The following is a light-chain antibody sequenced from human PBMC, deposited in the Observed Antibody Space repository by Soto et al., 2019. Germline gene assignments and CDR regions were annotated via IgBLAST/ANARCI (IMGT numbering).Light chain of an antibody. J-gene: IGKJ5*01. Sequence: DIQMTQSPSTLSASVGDRVTITCRASQGIVRWLAWYQQKPGKAPKLLIYDASTLESGVPSRFSGGGAGTEFTLTISSLQPDDFATYYCQQYNSYPITFGQGTRLEIK. CDR2: DAS. CDR3: QQYNSYPIT. CDR1: QGIVRW. V-gene: IGKV1-5*01.